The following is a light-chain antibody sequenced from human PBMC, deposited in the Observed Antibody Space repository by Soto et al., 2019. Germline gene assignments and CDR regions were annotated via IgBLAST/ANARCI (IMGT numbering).Light chain of an antibody. V-gene: IGLV1-47*01. J-gene: IGLJ2*01. CDR1: SSNIGSNY. CDR2: RNN. Sequence: QSVLTQPPSASGTPGQRVTISCSGSSSNIGSNYVYWYQQLPGTAPKLLIYRNNQRPSGVPDRFSGSKSGTSASLAISGLRSEDEADYYCAAWDDSLSVDVVFGGGTKLTV. CDR3: AAWDDSLSVDVV.